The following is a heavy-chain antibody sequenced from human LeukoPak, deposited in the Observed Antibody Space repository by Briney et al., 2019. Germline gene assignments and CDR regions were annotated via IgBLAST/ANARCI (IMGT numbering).Heavy chain of an antibody. CDR2: MSASGGST. Sequence: GGSLRLSCAASGFTFSSYATSWVRQAPGTGLEWVSSMSASGGSTYYADSVKGRFTVSRDNSKNTLYLQMNSLRAEDTAVYYCAKDSAEQQLVRDFDYWGQGTLVTVSS. CDR1: GFTFSSYA. V-gene: IGHV3-23*01. CDR3: AKDSAEQQLVRDFDY. D-gene: IGHD6-13*01. J-gene: IGHJ4*02.